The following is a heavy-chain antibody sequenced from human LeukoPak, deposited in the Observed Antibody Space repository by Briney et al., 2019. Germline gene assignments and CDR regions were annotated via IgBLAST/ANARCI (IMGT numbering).Heavy chain of an antibody. CDR3: ARGLRCSGGSCFRPTALANWFDP. V-gene: IGHV4-39*07. Sequence: PSETLSLTCTVSGGSISSSSYYWGWIRQPPGKGLEWIGSIYYSGSTYSNPSLKSRVTISVDTSKNQFSLKLSSVTAADTAVYYCARGLRCSGGSCFRPTALANWFDPWGQGTLVSVSS. CDR2: IYYSGST. CDR1: GGSISSSSYY. J-gene: IGHJ5*02. D-gene: IGHD2-15*01.